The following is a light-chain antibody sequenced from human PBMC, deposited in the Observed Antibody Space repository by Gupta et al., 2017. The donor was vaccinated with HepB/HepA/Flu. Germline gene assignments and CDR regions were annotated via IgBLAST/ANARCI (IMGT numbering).Light chain of an antibody. CDR1: QSISTW. CDR3: QQEDSYSIT. J-gene: IGKJ3*01. CDR2: KAS. V-gene: IGKV1-5*03. Sequence: DVQMTQSPSTLSASVGDRVTITCRASQSISTWLAWYQQKPGKAPKLLIYKASNLESGVPSRFSDNGSGTEFTLTISSLQPDDFATYYCQQEDSYSITFGHGTKVDVK.